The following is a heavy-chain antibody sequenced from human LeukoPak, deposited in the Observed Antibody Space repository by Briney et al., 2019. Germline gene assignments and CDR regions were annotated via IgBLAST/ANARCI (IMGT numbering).Heavy chain of an antibody. CDR1: GGSISSGDYY. CDR2: IYYSGST. Sequence: PSQTLSLTCTVSGGSISSGDYYWSWIRQPPGKGLEWIGYIYYSGSTYYNPSLKSRVTISVDTSKNQFSLKLSSVTAADTAVYYCARGGYCSSTSCYYCYYYMDVWGKGTTVTVSS. D-gene: IGHD2-2*01. CDR3: ARGGYCSSTSCYYCYYYMDV. V-gene: IGHV4-30-4*08. J-gene: IGHJ6*03.